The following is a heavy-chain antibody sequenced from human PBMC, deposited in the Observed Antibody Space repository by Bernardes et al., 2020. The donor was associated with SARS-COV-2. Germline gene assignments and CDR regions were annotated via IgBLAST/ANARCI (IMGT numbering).Heavy chain of an antibody. CDR1: GGSISSSTYY. CDR3: ASRGGRGPMYYFDY. V-gene: IGHV4-39*01. CDR2: ISNSGST. D-gene: IGHD3-10*02. J-gene: IGHJ4*02. Sequence: SETLSLTCSVSGGSISSSTYYWGWTRQPPGKGLEWIGTISNSGSTYYNPSLKSRVTVSVDTSINQFSLRLTSVSAADAAMYYRASRGGRGPMYYFDYWGQGMMVTVSS.